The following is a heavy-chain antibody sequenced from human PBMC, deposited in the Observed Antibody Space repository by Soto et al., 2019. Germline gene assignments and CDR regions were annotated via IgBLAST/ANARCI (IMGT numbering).Heavy chain of an antibody. V-gene: IGHV1-69*02. Sequence: QVQLVQSGAEVRKPGSSVKVSCKAPGGTFSTYIISWVRQSPGQGLEWMGRIIPIPDITNYAQKFQGRVTVTADRSTSTAYMELTSVKSEDTAVYYCSRVRITSRADGFDLWGQGTMVTVSS. D-gene: IGHD3-16*01. J-gene: IGHJ3*01. CDR1: GGTFSTYI. CDR2: IIPIPDIT. CDR3: SRVRITSRADGFDL.